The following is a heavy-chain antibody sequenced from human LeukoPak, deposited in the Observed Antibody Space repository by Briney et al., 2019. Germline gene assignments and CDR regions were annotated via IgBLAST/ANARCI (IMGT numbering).Heavy chain of an antibody. Sequence: PGGSLRLSCVTSGFTFSSYGMHWVRQVPGKGLEWVAVISYDAKSNYHVDSVKGRFTISRDNSKNTLYLQMNSLRAEDTAVYYCAKDRWEPYYFDYWGQGTLVTVSS. CDR2: ISYDAKSN. CDR1: GFTFSSYG. V-gene: IGHV3-30*18. CDR3: AKDRWEPYYFDY. D-gene: IGHD1-26*01. J-gene: IGHJ4*02.